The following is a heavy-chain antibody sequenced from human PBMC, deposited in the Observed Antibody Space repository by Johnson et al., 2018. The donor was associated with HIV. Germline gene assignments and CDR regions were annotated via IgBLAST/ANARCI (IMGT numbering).Heavy chain of an antibody. Sequence: QMLLVESGGGLVKPGGSLRLSCAASGFTFSDYYMTWIRQAPGKGLEWLSFISSSGDIIRYADSVKGRFTISRDNSKNTLYLQMNSLRAEDTAVYYCAKDRWVGVGDAFDIWGQGTMVTVSS. V-gene: IGHV3-11*04. D-gene: IGHD2-15*01. CDR2: ISSSGDII. CDR1: GFTFSDYY. J-gene: IGHJ3*02. CDR3: AKDRWVGVGDAFDI.